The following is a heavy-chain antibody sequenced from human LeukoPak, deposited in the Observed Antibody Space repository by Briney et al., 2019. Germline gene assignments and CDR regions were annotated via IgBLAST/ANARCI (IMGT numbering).Heavy chain of an antibody. CDR1: GFTFSNFS. V-gene: IGHV3-21*01. J-gene: IGHJ4*02. CDR3: ARDGYNAFDY. D-gene: IGHD5-24*01. Sequence: GGSLRLSCAASGFTFSNFSMNWVRQAPGKGLEWVSSISSSSSYIYYADSVKGRFTISRDNAKNSLYLQMNSLRAEDTAEYYCARDGYNAFDYWGQGTLVTVSS. CDR2: ISSSSSYI.